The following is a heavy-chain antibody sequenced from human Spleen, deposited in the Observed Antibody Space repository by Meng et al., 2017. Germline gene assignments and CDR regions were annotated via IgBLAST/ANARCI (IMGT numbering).Heavy chain of an antibody. V-gene: IGHV5-51*01. J-gene: IGHJ3*02. Sequence: GESLKISCKGSGYSFTSYWIGWVRQMPGKGLEFMGLIYPGDSDTRYSSSFQGHVIISADQSINTAYLQWSSLKASDTAMYYCGRLAKKNHNYGRNLRAFDIWGQGTMVTVSS. CDR3: GRLAKKNHNYGRNLRAFDI. CDR2: IYPGDSDT. CDR1: GYSFTSYW. D-gene: IGHD4-23*01.